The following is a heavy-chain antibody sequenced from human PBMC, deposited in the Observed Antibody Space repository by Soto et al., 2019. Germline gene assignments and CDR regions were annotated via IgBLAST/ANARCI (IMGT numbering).Heavy chain of an antibody. D-gene: IGHD4-17*01. CDR1: GFTFSSYA. Sequence: QVQLVESGGGVVQPGRSLRLSCAASGFTFSSYAMHWVRQAPGKGLEWVAVISYDGSNKYYADSVKGRFTISRDNSKNTLYLQMNSLRAEDTAVYYCASSTTVVPSFDYWGQGTLVTVSS. CDR3: ASSTTVVPSFDY. V-gene: IGHV3-30-3*01. CDR2: ISYDGSNK. J-gene: IGHJ4*02.